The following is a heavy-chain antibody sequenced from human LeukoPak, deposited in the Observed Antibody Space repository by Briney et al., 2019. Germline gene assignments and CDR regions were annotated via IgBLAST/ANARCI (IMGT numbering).Heavy chain of an antibody. CDR3: ARDGTVDAFDI. J-gene: IGHJ3*02. CDR1: GFTFSSYS. Sequence: GGSLRLSCAASGFTFSSYSMNWVRQAPGKGLEWVSSISSSSSYIYYADSVKGRFTISRDNAKNSLYLQMNSLRAEDTAVYYCARDGTVDAFDIWGQRTMVTVSS. CDR2: ISSSSSYI. D-gene: IGHD1-1*01. V-gene: IGHV3-21*01.